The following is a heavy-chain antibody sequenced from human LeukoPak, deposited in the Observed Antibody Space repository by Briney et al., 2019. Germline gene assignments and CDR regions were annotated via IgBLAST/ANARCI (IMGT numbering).Heavy chain of an antibody. J-gene: IGHJ4*02. V-gene: IGHV1-2*02. CDR2: INPNSGGT. D-gene: IGHD3-10*01. CDR1: GFTFSSYG. Sequence: PGRSLRLSCAASGFTFSSYGMHWVRQAPGQGLEWMGWINPNSGGTNYAQKFQGRVTMTRDTSISTAYMELSGLRSDDTAIYYCARAGSGIFNYYFDYWGQGTLVTVSS. CDR3: ARAGSGIFNYYFDY.